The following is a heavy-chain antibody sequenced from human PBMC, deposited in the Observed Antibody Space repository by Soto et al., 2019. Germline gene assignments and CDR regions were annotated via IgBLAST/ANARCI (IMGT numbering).Heavy chain of an antibody. CDR1: GYTFTSYG. V-gene: IGHV1-3*01. CDR2: INAANGDT. D-gene: IGHD6-13*01. J-gene: IGHJ5*02. Sequence: ASVKVSCKASGYTFTSYGIHWVRQAPGQRLEWMGWINAANGDTKYSPKFQGRVTITRDTSASTASMELSSLRSEDTAVYYCVRRHVSATGIDWLDPWGQGTLVT. CDR3: VRRHVSATGIDWLDP.